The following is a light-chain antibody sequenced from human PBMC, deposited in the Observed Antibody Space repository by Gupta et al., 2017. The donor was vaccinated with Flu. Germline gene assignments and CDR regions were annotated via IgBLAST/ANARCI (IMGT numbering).Light chain of an antibody. J-gene: IGLJ1*01. CDR3: SSHAGRVTWV. V-gene: IGLV2-11*01. CDR1: TSDVGGYNR. CDR2: DVI. Sequence: APTQPRSVSGSPGQSVTISCTGTTSDVGGYNRVSWYQQPAAKPHKLIVYDVIGRPAGVPGRFSGSKAGNTASLTISAPYVDEEADYYCSSHAGRVTWVFGTGTTVTVL.